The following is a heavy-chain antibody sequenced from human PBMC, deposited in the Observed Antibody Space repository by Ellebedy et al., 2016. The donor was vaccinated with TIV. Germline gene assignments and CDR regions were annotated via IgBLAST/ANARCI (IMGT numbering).Heavy chain of an antibody. CDR3: ARALRGHDPRGYYRFDP. J-gene: IGHJ5*02. CDR2: INPTSGGA. V-gene: IGHV1-2*04. CDR1: GYTFTDYY. Sequence: AASVKVSCKASGYTFTDYYIHWVRQAPGQGLEWMGWINPTSGGAKYAEKFHGWLTVTRDTSVSTAYMELSRLRSGDTAVYFCARALRGHDPRGYYRFDPWGQGTLVTVSS. D-gene: IGHD3-3*01.